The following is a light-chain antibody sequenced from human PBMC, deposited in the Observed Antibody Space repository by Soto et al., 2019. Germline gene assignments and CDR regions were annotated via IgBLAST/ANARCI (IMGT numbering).Light chain of an antibody. Sequence: DIQMTQSPCTLSASVGDGGTITCRASQSITGWLAWFQQKPGKDTKILISKASSLESGVESRFSGSGSGTDFTLTITSLQPEDFATYYCQQSYGTQITCGQGTRREIK. CDR1: QSITGW. V-gene: IGKV1-5*03. J-gene: IGKJ5*01. CDR3: QQSYGTQIT. CDR2: KAS.